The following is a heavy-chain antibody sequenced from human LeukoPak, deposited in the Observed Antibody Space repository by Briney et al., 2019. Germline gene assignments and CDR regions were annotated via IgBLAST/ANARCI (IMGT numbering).Heavy chain of an antibody. CDR3: ARLPTVTTYYYYYYGMDV. CDR1: GGSFSGYY. Sequence: SETLSLTCAVYGGSFSGYYWSWIRQPPGKGLEWIGEINHSGSTNYNPSLKSRVTISVDTSKNQFSLKLSSVTAADTAVYYCARLPTVTTYYYYYYGMDVWGQGTTVTVSS. V-gene: IGHV4-34*01. CDR2: INHSGST. J-gene: IGHJ6*02. D-gene: IGHD4-17*01.